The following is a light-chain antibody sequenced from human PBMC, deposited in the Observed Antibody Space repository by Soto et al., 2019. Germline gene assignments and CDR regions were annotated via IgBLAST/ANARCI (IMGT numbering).Light chain of an antibody. CDR3: QKYGNFWT. CDR2: GAS. V-gene: IGKV3-20*01. CDR1: QSISSN. J-gene: IGKJ1*01. Sequence: DIVMTQSPATLSVSPGERATLACRANQSISSNVAWYQQHPGQAPRLLIYGASSRATGIPDRLSGSGSGTDFSLTIRRLEPDDFAVYYCQKYGNFWTFGQGTKVDIK.